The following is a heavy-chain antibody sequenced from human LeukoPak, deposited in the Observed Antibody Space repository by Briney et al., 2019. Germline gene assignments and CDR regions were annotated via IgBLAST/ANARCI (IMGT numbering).Heavy chain of an antibody. D-gene: IGHD3-10*01. J-gene: IGHJ5*02. CDR1: GGSFSGYY. Sequence: PSETLSPTCAVHGGSFSGYYWSWIRQPPGKGLEWIGEINHSGSTNYNPSLKSRVTISVDKSKNQFSLKLSSVTAADTAVYYCARVWFGELSFGPWGQGTLVTVSS. CDR3: ARVWFGELSFGP. CDR2: INHSGST. V-gene: IGHV4-34*01.